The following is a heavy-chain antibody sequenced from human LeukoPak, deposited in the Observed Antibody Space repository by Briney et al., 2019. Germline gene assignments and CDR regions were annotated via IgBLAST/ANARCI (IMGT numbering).Heavy chain of an antibody. CDR3: ARISAVIAHFDY. Sequence: SETLSLTCTVSGGSISSSSYYWGWIRQPPGKGLEWIGSIYYSGSTYYNPSLKSRVTISVDTSKNQFSLKLSSVTAADTAVYYRARISAVIAHFDYWGQGTLVTVSS. V-gene: IGHV4-39*01. CDR2: IYYSGST. D-gene: IGHD2-21*01. J-gene: IGHJ4*02. CDR1: GGSISSSSYY.